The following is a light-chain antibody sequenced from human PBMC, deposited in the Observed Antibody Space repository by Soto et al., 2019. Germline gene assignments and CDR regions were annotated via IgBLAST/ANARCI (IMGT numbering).Light chain of an antibody. J-gene: IGKJ5*01. V-gene: IGKV1-39*01. Sequence: DIQMTQSPSSLSASVGDGVTITCRASQSISTYLHWYQQKPGKAPNLLIYAASTLQSGVPSRFSGSGSGTDFTLTISSLQPEDFAVYYCQQYGSSPSITFGQGTRLEIK. CDR1: QSISTY. CDR2: AAS. CDR3: QQYGSSPSIT.